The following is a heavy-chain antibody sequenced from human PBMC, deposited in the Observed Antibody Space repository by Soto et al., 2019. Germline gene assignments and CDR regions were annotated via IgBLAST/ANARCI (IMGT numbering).Heavy chain of an antibody. V-gene: IGHV5-51*01. CDR2: IYPGDSDT. J-gene: IGHJ6*03. Sequence: GESLKISCKGSGYSFTSYWIGWVRQMPGKGLEWMGIIYPGDSDTRYSPSFQGQVTISADKSISTAYLQWSSLKASDTAMYYCARLWWPATLYYYYYMDVWGKGTTVTVSS. CDR3: ARLWWPATLYYYYYMDV. CDR1: GYSFTSYW. D-gene: IGHD2-21*01.